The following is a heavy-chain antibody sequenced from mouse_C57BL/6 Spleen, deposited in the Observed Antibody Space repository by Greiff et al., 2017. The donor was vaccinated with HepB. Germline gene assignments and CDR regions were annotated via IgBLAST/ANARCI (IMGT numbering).Heavy chain of an antibody. J-gene: IGHJ1*03. CDR3: ARWGLLRYFDV. Sequence: QVHVKQSGPELVKPGASVKISCKASGYSFTSYYIHWVKQRPGQGLEWIGWIYPGSGNTKYNEKFKGKATLTADTSSSTAYMQLSSLTSEDSAVYYCARWGLLRYFDVWGTGTTVTVSS. CDR1: GYSFTSYY. CDR2: IYPGSGNT. V-gene: IGHV1-66*01. D-gene: IGHD2-3*01.